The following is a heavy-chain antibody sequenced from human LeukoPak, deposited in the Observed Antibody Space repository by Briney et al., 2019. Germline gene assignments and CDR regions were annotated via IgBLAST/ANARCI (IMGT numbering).Heavy chain of an antibody. CDR1: GFTFSSYD. Sequence: GGSLRLSCAASGFTFSSYDMHWVRQATGKGLEWVSAIGTAGDTYYRGSVKGRFTISRENAKNSLYLQMNSLRAGDTAVYYCARARYYGGNSVLDYWGQGTLVTVSS. V-gene: IGHV3-13*01. J-gene: IGHJ4*02. CDR3: ARARYYGGNSVLDY. CDR2: IGTAGDT. D-gene: IGHD4-23*01.